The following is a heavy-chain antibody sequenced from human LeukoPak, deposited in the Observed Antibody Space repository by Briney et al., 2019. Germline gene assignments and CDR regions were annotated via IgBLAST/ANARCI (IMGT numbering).Heavy chain of an antibody. D-gene: IGHD5-18*01. V-gene: IGHV3-23*01. CDR1: GFTFSIYA. CDR3: ARNTGQTSGYSYGFNY. Sequence: PGGSLRLSCAASGFTFSIYAMSWVRQAPGKGLEWVSDISGNGGSTYYADSVKGRLTISRDNSKITLFLQMNSLRAEDTAVYYCARNTGQTSGYSYGFNYWGQGTLVTVSS. CDR2: ISGNGGST. J-gene: IGHJ4*02.